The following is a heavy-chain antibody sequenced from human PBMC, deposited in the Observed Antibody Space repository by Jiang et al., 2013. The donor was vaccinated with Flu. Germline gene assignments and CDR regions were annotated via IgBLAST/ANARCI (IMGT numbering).Heavy chain of an antibody. CDR2: IDPSDSYT. J-gene: IGHJ6*03. V-gene: IGHV5-10-1*01. CDR1: GYSFTSYW. CDR3: ARRGLAAAGPYYYYMDV. Sequence: GAEVKKPGESLRISCKGSGYSFTSYWISWVRQMPGKGLEWMGRIDPSDSYTNYSPSFQGHVTISADKSISTAYLQWSSLKASDTAMYYCARRGLAAAGPYYYYMDVWGKGTTVTVSS. D-gene: IGHD6-13*01.